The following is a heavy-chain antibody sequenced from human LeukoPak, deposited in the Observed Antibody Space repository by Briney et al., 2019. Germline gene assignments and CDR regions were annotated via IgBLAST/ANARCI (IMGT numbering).Heavy chain of an antibody. J-gene: IGHJ4*02. Sequence: SETLSLTCAVYGGSFSGYYWSWIRQPPGKGLEWIGEINHSGSTNYNPSLKSRVTISVDTSKNQFSLRVSSVTAADTAVYYCARGDYGDLAAVGGDFDYWGQGTLVTVSS. D-gene: IGHD4-17*01. CDR2: INHSGST. CDR1: GGSFSGYY. CDR3: ARGDYGDLAAVGGDFDY. V-gene: IGHV4-34*01.